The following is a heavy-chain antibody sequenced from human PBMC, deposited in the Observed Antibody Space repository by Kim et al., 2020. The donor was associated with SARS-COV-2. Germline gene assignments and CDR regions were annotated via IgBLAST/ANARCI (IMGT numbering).Heavy chain of an antibody. V-gene: IGHV3-23*01. CDR1: GFTFSSYA. CDR2: FSGSGGST. CDR3: AKEGDTMIVVVITPFDY. D-gene: IGHD3-22*01. J-gene: IGHJ4*02. Sequence: GGSLRLSCAASGFTFSSYAMSWVRQAPGKGLEWVSAFSGSGGSTYYADSVKGRFTISRDNSKNTLYLQMNSLRAEDTAVYYCAKEGDTMIVVVITPFDYWGQGTLVTVSS.